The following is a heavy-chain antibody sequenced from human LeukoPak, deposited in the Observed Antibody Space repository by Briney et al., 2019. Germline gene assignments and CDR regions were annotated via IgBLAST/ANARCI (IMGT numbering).Heavy chain of an antibody. CDR1: GGTFSSYA. Sequence: ASVKASCKASGGTFSSYAISWVRQAPGQGLEWMGGIIPIFGTANYAQKFQGRVTITADESTSTAYMELSSLRSEDTAVYYCARAVVVPAAAYYYYGMDVWGQGTTVTVSS. V-gene: IGHV1-69*13. J-gene: IGHJ6*02. CDR3: ARAVVVPAAAYYYYGMDV. CDR2: IIPIFGTA. D-gene: IGHD2-2*01.